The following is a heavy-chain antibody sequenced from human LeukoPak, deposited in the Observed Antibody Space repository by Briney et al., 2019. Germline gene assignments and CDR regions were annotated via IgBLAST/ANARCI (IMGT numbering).Heavy chain of an antibody. J-gene: IGHJ4*02. CDR1: GFTFGSYW. D-gene: IGHD5-12*01. Sequence: PGGSLRLSCAASGFTFGSYWMHWVRQAPGRGLVWVSRINSDGSSRSYADSVKGRFTISRDSAKNTLFLQMDSLRAEDTAVYYCVRGTSRKNGYSGDDPYWGQGTLVIVSS. CDR2: INSDGSSR. CDR3: VRGTSRKNGYSGDDPY. V-gene: IGHV3-74*01.